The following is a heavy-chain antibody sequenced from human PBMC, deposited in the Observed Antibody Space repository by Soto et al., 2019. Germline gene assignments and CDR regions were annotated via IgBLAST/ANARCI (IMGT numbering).Heavy chain of an antibody. Sequence: SQTLSLTCVISGDSVSSNSAAWNWIRQSPSRGLEWLGRTYYRSKWYNDYAVSVKSRITINPDTSKNQFSLQLNSVTPEDTAVYYCARDSVGATNYYYYYYMDVWGKGTTVTVSS. CDR3: ARDSVGATNYYYYYYMDV. D-gene: IGHD3-10*01. CDR1: GDSVSSNSAA. CDR2: TYYRSKWYN. J-gene: IGHJ6*03. V-gene: IGHV6-1*01.